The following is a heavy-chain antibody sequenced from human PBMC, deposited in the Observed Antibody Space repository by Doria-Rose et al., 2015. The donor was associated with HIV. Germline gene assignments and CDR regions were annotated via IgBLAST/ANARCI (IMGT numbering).Heavy chain of an antibody. V-gene: IGHV3-30*02. CDR1: QFSFNNYG. CDR2: IRYDGSDK. J-gene: IGHJ4*02. D-gene: IGHD4-17*01. Sequence: QVQLVQSGGGVVKPGGSLRLSCQASQFSFNNYGMHWVRQALGQGLEWVAFIRYDGSDKNYAGTVKGRFTITRDNSKNTLNLQMNSLRTEHTVIYYCAKDASARRFYGGPHDWGQGSLVTDPS. CDR3: AKDASARRFYGGPHD.